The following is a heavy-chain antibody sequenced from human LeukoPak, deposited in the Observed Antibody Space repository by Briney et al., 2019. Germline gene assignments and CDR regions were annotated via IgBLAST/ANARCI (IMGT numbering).Heavy chain of an antibody. V-gene: IGHV3-21*01. J-gene: IGHJ5*02. CDR3: ARDRCSGGSCYSWFDP. Sequence: GRSLRLSCAASGFTFSSYSMNWVRQAPGKGLEWVSSISSSSSYIYYADSVKGRFTISRDNAKNSLYLQMNSLRAEDTAVYYCARDRCSGGSCYSWFDPWGQGTLVTVSS. CDR1: GFTFSSYS. D-gene: IGHD2-15*01. CDR2: ISSSSSYI.